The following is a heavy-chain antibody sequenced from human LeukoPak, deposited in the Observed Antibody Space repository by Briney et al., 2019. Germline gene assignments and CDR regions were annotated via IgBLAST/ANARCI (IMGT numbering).Heavy chain of an antibody. CDR3: ARGGSGNTYGYYYGMDV. Sequence: PSETLSLTCAVYGGSFSGYYWSWVRQPPGKGLEWIGEINHSGSTHYNPSLKSRVTISVDTSKNQFYLKMSSVTAADTAVYHCARGGSGNTYGYYYGMDVWGQGTTVTVSS. CDR1: GGSFSGYY. D-gene: IGHD5-18*01. CDR2: INHSGST. J-gene: IGHJ6*02. V-gene: IGHV4-34*01.